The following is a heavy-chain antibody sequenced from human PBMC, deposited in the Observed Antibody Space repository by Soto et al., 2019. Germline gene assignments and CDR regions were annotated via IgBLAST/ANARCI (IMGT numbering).Heavy chain of an antibody. V-gene: IGHV1-8*01. J-gene: IGHJ3*02. CDR1: GYTFTSYD. CDR2: MNPNSGNT. Sequence: ASVKVSCKASGYTFTSYDINWVRQATGQGLERMGWMNPNSGNTGYAQKYQGRVTMTRNTYISTAYMELSSLRSEDTAVYYCTVFSPPGDGFDIWGQGTMVTVSS. CDR3: TVFSPPGDGFDI. D-gene: IGHD3-3*01.